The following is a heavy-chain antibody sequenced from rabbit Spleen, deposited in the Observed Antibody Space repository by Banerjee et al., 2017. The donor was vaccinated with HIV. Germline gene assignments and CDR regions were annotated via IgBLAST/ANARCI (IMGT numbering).Heavy chain of an antibody. J-gene: IGHJ6*01. CDR3: ARDTSSSFSSYGMDL. CDR1: GFSFSSSDY. V-gene: IGHV1S45*01. Sequence: QEQLVESGGGLVKPEGSLKLTCTASGFSFSSSDYMCWVRQAPGKGLEWIACIDTGSSGFTYFASWAKGRFTISKTSSTTVTLQLNSLTAADTATYFCARDTSSSFSSYGMDLWGPGTLVTVS. D-gene: IGHD1-1*01. CDR2: IDTGSSGFT.